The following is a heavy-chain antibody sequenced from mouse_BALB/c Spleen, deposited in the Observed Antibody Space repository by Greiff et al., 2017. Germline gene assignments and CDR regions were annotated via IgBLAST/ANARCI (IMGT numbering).Heavy chain of an antibody. J-gene: IGHJ3*01. CDR3: ARSGYRYGFAY. Sequence: EVQVVESGGGLVQPGGSRKLSCAASGFTFSSFGMHWVRQAPEKGLEWVAYISSGSSTIYYADTVKGRFTISRDNPKNTLFLQMTSLRSEDTAMYYCARSGYRYGFAYWGQGTLVTVSA. V-gene: IGHV5-17*02. CDR1: GFTFSSFG. CDR2: ISSGSSTI. D-gene: IGHD2-14*01.